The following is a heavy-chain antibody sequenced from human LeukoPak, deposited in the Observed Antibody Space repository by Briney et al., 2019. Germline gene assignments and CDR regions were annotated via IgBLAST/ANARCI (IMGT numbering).Heavy chain of an antibody. CDR2: ISYDGSNK. V-gene: IGHV3-30*18. J-gene: IGHJ4*02. CDR1: GFTFSSYG. CDR3: AKGGEDVSGGKFYFAY. Sequence: PGRSLRLSCAASGFTFSSYGMHWVRQAPGKGLEWVAVISYDGSNKYYADSVKGRFTMSRDDSKNTLYLQMNSLRVEDTAVYYCAKGGEDVSGGKFYFAYWGQGTRVTVSS. D-gene: IGHD6-19*01.